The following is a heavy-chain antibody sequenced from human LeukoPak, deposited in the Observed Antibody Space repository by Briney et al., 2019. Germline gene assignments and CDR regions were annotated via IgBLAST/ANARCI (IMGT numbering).Heavy chain of an antibody. J-gene: IGHJ1*01. CDR2: ISGSGGST. CDR3: AKDVCGGDCFGYFQH. V-gene: IGHV3-23*01. CDR1: GFTFSSYA. D-gene: IGHD2-21*02. Sequence: GGSLRLSCAASGFTFSSYAMSWVRQAPGKGLEWVSAISGSGGSTYYADSVKGRFTISRDNSKNTLYLQMNSLRAEDTAVYYCAKDVCGGDCFGYFQHWGQGTLVTVSS.